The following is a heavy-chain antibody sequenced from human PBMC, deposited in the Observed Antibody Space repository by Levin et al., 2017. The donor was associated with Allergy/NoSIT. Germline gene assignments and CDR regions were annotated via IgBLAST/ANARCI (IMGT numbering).Heavy chain of an antibody. J-gene: IGHJ3*01. D-gene: IGHD1/OR15-1a*01. CDR2: IYPGDSDT. V-gene: IGHV5-51*01. CDR1: GYNFTTYW. CDR3: ARHRVATRTNDAFDF. Sequence: GGSLRLSCKASGYNFTTYWIGWVRHVPEKGLEWMAIIYPGDSDTRYSPSFQGQVTISVDKSISTTYLQYNSLRASDTAMYYCARHRVATRTNDAFDFWGLGTLVTVSP.